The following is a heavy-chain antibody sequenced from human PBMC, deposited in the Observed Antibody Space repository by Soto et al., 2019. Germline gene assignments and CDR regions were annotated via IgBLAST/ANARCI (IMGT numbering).Heavy chain of an antibody. J-gene: IGHJ4*02. Sequence: GESLKISCKGSGYSFTSYWISWVRQMPGKGLEWMGRIDPSDSYTNYSPSFQGHVTISADKSISTAYLQWSSLKASDTAMYYCARLDYGDNRLYYFDYWGQGTLVTVSS. CDR3: ARLDYGDNRLYYFDY. CDR1: GYSFTSYW. V-gene: IGHV5-10-1*01. CDR2: IDPSDSYT. D-gene: IGHD4-17*01.